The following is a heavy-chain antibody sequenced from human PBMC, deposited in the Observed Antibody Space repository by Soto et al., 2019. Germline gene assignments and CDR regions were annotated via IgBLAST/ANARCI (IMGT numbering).Heavy chain of an antibody. CDR1: GFTFSSDS. D-gene: IGHD1-7*01. Sequence: EVQLVESGGGLVKPGGSLRLSCAASGFTFSSDSMNWVRQAPGKGLEWVSSISSSSSYIYYADSVKGRFTISRDNAKNSLYLQRNSLRAEDTAVYYCARDRGAGTIRGTLDYWGQGTLVTVSS. CDR3: ARDRGAGTIRGTLDY. J-gene: IGHJ4*02. CDR2: ISSSSSYI. V-gene: IGHV3-21*01.